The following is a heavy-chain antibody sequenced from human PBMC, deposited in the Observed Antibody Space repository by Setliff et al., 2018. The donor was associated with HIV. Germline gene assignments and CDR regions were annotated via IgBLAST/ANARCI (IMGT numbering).Heavy chain of an antibody. Sequence: PSETLSLTCTVSSASISSHYWSWIRQSPGKGLEWIGSIYYSETTNNNPSLKSRVTISVDTSKNQLSLKLRSVTAADTAVYYCARDPGGLYCRSTSCQGGCFDPWGQGTLVTVSS. D-gene: IGHD2-2*01. J-gene: IGHJ5*02. CDR2: IYYSETT. V-gene: IGHV4-59*11. CDR1: SASISSHY. CDR3: ARDPGGLYCRSTSCQGGCFDP.